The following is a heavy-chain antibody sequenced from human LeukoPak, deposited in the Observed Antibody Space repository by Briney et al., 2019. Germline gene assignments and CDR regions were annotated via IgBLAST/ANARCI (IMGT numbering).Heavy chain of an antibody. Sequence: PGGSLRLSCAASGVTFSSYIMNWVRQAPGKRLEWVSYISSSSSTIYYVDSVKGRFTISRDNAKNSLYLQMNSLRAEDTAVYYCARLGYSYGHTYFDYWGQGTLVTVSS. CDR1: GVTFSSYI. CDR3: ARLGYSYGHTYFDY. D-gene: IGHD5-18*01. J-gene: IGHJ4*02. V-gene: IGHV3-48*01. CDR2: ISSSSSTI.